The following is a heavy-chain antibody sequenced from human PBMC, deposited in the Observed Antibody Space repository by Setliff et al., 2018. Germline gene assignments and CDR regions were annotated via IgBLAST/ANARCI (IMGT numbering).Heavy chain of an antibody. CDR1: GGSFSGYY. CDR2: INHSGST. J-gene: IGHJ4*02. Sequence: SETLSLTCAVYGGSFSGYYWSWIRQPPGKGLEWIGEINHSGSTNYNPSLKSRVTISVDTSENQFSLKLSSVTAADTAVYYCAGSLGGFGYWGQGTLVTVSS. V-gene: IGHV4-34*01. CDR3: AGSLGGFGY. D-gene: IGHD3-16*01.